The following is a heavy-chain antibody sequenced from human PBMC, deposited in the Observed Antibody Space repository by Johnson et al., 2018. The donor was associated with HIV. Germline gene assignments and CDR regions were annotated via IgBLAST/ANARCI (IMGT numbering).Heavy chain of an antibody. D-gene: IGHD1-26*01. Sequence: QVQLVESGGGVVQPGRSLRLSCAASGFTFSSYAMHWVRQAPGKGLEWVSAISGSGGSTYYADSLTGRFTISRDNSKNTLYLQMNSLRPEDTALYFCARDSGAPGNDAFDIWGQGTMVTISS. CDR3: ARDSGAPGNDAFDI. CDR2: ISGSGGST. CDR1: GFTFSSYA. V-gene: IGHV3-NL1*01. J-gene: IGHJ3*02.